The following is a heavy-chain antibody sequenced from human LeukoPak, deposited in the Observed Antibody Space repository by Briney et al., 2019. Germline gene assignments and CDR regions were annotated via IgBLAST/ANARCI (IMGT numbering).Heavy chain of an antibody. CDR2: ISYDGSNK. J-gene: IGHJ4*02. CDR3: ARGGIFGYSYGYGRLDY. CDR1: GFTFSSYA. V-gene: IGHV3-30*04. Sequence: GGSLRLSCAASGFTFSSYAMHWVRQAPGKGLEWEAVISYDGSNKYYADSVKGRFTISRDNSKNTLYLQMNSLRAEDTAVYYCARGGIFGYSYGYGRLDYWGQGTLVTVSS. D-gene: IGHD5-18*01.